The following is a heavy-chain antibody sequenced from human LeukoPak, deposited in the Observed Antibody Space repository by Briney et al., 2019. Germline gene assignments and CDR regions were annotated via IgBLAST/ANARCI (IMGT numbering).Heavy chain of an antibody. CDR2: ISSSGSTI. V-gene: IGHV3-48*03. CDR3: AELGITMIGGV. CDR1: GFTFSSYE. J-gene: IGHJ6*04. D-gene: IGHD3-10*02. Sequence: GGSLRLTCAASGFTFSSYEMDWVRQAPGKGLEWVSYISSSGSTIYYADSVKGRFTISRDNAKNSLYLQMNSLRAEDTAVYYCAELGITMIGGVWGKGTTVTISS.